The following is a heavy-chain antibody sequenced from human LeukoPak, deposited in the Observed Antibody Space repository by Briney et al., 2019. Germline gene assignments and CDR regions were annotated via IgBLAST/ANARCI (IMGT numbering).Heavy chain of an antibody. V-gene: IGHV3-48*03. J-gene: IGHJ4*02. CDR3: ARDTITMVRGVIIPYYFDY. D-gene: IGHD3-10*01. CDR1: GFTFSSYE. Sequence: GGSLRLSCAASGFTFSSYEMNWVRQAPGKGLEWVSYISRSGSTIYYADSVKGRFTISRDNAKNSLYLQMNSLRAEDTAVYYCARDTITMVRGVIIPYYFDYWGQGTLVTVSS. CDR2: ISRSGSTI.